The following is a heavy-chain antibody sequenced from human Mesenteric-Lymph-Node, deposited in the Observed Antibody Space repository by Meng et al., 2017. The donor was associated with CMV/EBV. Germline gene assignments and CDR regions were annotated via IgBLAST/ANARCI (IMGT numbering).Heavy chain of an antibody. CDR1: YTFTSYA. CDR2: INAGNGNT. CDR3: AREGGSYNFEVWWYFDY. Sequence: YTFTSYAMHWVRQAPGQGLEWMGWINAGNGNTKYSQKFQGRVTITRDTSASTAYMELSSLRSEDTAVYYCAREGGSYNFEVWWYFDYWGQGTLVTVSS. D-gene: IGHD1-26*01. V-gene: IGHV1-3*01. J-gene: IGHJ4*02.